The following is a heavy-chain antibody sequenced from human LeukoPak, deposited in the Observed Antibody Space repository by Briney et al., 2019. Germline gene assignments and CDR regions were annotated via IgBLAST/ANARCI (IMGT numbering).Heavy chain of an antibody. CDR1: GFTFSNAW. J-gene: IGHJ6*02. V-gene: IGHV3-15*01. Sequence: GGSLRLSCAASGFTFSNAWMSWVRQAPGKGLEWVGRIRSKTDGGTTDYAAPVKGRFTISRDDSKNTLYLQMNSLKTEDTAVYYCTTNYGSGSLYYYYGMDVWGQGTTVTVSS. CDR2: IRSKTDGGTT. CDR3: TTNYGSGSLYYYYGMDV. D-gene: IGHD3-10*01.